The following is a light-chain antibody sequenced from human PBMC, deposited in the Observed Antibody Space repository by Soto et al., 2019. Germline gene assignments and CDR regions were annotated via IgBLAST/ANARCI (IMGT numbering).Light chain of an antibody. CDR1: QSVSSSY. J-gene: IGKJ4*01. Sequence: EIVLTQSPGTLSLSPGERATLSCRASQSVSSSYLVWYQQKPGQAPRFLIYGASSRATGIPDRCSGSGSGTDFTLTISRLEPEDFALYYCQQYGSSPTFGGGTKVDIK. CDR3: QQYGSSPT. CDR2: GAS. V-gene: IGKV3-20*01.